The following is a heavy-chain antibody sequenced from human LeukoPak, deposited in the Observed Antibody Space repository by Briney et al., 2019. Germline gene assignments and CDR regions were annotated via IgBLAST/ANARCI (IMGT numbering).Heavy chain of an antibody. Sequence: GGSLRLSCAASGCTFSTYWMHWVRQAPGKGLVWVSLINSDGGVTNYADSVKGRFTISRDNAKNTLYLQMNSLRVEDTAVYYCTRGGSSPDYWGQGTLVTVSS. CDR3: TRGGSSPDY. CDR2: INSDGGVT. CDR1: GCTFSTYW. J-gene: IGHJ4*02. V-gene: IGHV3-74*01. D-gene: IGHD6-6*01.